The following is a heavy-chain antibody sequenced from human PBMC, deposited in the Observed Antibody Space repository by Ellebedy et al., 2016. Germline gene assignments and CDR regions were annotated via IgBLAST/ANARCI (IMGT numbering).Heavy chain of an antibody. CDR1: GFSVSSND. CDR2: INSGGAT. CDR3: ATRHNGAFDI. J-gene: IGHJ3*02. Sequence: GESLKISXAASGFSVSSNDMIWVRQRPGKGLECVSLINSGGATYYADSVEGRFTISRDNPKKKLYLQMSGLGADDTAVYYCATRHNGAFDIWGRGTMVTVSS. V-gene: IGHV3-53*01. D-gene: IGHD1-14*01.